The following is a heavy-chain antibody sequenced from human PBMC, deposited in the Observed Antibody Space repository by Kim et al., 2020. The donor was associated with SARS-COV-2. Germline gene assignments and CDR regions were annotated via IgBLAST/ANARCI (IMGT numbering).Heavy chain of an antibody. CDR2: IKQDGSEK. V-gene: IGHV3-7*01. CDR3: ASARGTCSGGSCYPAVVYGMDV. Sequence: GGSLRLSCAASGFTFSSYWMSWVRQAPGKGLEWVANIKQDGSEKYYVDSVKGRFTISRDNAKNSLYLQMNSLRAEDTAVYYCASARGTCSGGSCYPAVVYGMDVWGQGTTVTVSS. D-gene: IGHD2-15*01. J-gene: IGHJ6*02. CDR1: GFTFSSYW.